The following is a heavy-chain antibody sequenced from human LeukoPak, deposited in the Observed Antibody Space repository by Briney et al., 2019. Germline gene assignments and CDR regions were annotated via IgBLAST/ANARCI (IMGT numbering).Heavy chain of an antibody. J-gene: IGHJ5*02. CDR3: ARDMLAVPLNWFDP. D-gene: IGHD2-8*01. CDR2: INPSGGGT. V-gene: IGHV1-46*01. Sequence: GASVKVSCKASGYTFTSYYIHWVRQAPGQGLEWMGVINPSGGGTSYAQKFQGRVTMTRDTSTSTVYMDLRSLRSEDTAVYFCARDMLAVPLNWFDPWGQGTLVTVSS. CDR1: GYTFTSYY.